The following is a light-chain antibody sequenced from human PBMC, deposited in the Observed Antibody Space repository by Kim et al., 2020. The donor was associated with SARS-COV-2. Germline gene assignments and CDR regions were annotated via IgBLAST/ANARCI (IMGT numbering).Light chain of an antibody. Sequence: LSRGERATLPCRASQSVTSNSLAWYQQKPGQTPRLLIYGASSRAPGIPDRFSGSGSGTDFSLTISRLEPEDFAVYYCQQYGSSPRFGGGTKVDIK. J-gene: IGKJ4*01. CDR3: QQYGSSPR. V-gene: IGKV3-20*01. CDR2: GAS. CDR1: QSVTSNS.